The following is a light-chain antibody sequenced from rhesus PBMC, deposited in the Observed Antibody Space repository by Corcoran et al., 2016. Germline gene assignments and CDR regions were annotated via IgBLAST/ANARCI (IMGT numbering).Light chain of an antibody. Sequence: DIQMAQSPSSLSASVGDRVTITCRASQGISNWLAWYQQKPGKTPKLLIYRASNLETGVPSRFSGSGSGTHFTLTISSLQPEDFATYYCQQHDNSPPSFGQGTKVEIK. CDR1: QGISNW. CDR3: QQHDNSPPS. V-gene: IGKV1-69*01. CDR2: RAS. J-gene: IGKJ2*01.